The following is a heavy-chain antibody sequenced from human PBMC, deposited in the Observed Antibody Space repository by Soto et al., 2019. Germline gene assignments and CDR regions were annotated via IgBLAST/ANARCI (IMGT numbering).Heavy chain of an antibody. CDR2: TYYRSKWYN. J-gene: IGHJ6*02. Sequence: PSQTLSLTFAISVDSVSSNSAAWNWIWQSLSRGLEWLGRTYYRSKWYNDYAVSVKSRITINPDTSKNQFSLQLNSVTPEDTAVYYCARGATIQLWSQDYYYGMDVWGQGTTVTVSS. CDR3: ARGATIQLWSQDYYYGMDV. D-gene: IGHD5-18*01. V-gene: IGHV6-1*01. CDR1: VDSVSSNSAA.